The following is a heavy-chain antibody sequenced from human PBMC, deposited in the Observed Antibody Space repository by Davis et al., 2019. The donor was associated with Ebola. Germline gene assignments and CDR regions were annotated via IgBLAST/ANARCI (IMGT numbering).Heavy chain of an antibody. CDR2: TYCGST. Sequence: MPSETLSLTCTVSGGSVSSGSYYWSWIRQPPGKGLEWLGYTYCGSTNYNPSLKSRVTISVDTSKNQFSLKLSSVTAADTAVYYCARVGSSGWIYWFFDLWGRGTLVTVSS. V-gene: IGHV4-61*01. D-gene: IGHD3-22*01. J-gene: IGHJ2*01. CDR1: GGSVSSGSYY. CDR3: ARVGSSGWIYWFFDL.